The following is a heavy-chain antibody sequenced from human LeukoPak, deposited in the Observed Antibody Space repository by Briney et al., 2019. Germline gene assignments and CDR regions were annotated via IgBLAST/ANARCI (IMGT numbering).Heavy chain of an antibody. J-gene: IGHJ4*02. D-gene: IGHD4-17*01. V-gene: IGHV3-21*01. CDR2: ISRDSNYI. CDR3: VRGETVTEDY. Sequence: GGSLRLSCAASGFTFSSFSMNWVRQAPGKGLEWVSSISRDSNYIYYADSMKGRFTISRDNAKNSLYLQMNSLRAEDTAVYYCVRGETVTEDYWGQGTLVTVSS. CDR1: GFTFSSFS.